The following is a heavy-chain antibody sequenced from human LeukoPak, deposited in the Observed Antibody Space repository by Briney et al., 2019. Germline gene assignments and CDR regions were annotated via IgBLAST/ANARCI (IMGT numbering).Heavy chain of an antibody. D-gene: IGHD3-10*01. CDR3: ARGSTYGSYTDY. Sequence: PGGSLRLSYAASGFTFSDYYMSWVRQAPGKGLEWVSVIYSGGSTYYADSVKGRFTISRDNSKNTLYLQMNSLRAEDTAVYYCARGSTYGSYTDYWGQGTLVTVSS. V-gene: IGHV3-53*01. J-gene: IGHJ4*02. CDR1: GFTFSDYY. CDR2: IYSGGST.